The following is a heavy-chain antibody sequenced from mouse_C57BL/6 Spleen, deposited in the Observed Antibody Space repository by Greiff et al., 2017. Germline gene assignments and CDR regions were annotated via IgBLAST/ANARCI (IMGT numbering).Heavy chain of an antibody. D-gene: IGHD1-1*01. CDR2: INPSSGYP. V-gene: IGHV1-4*01. J-gene: IGHJ1*03. CDR1: GYTFTSYT. Sequence: QVQLKQSGAELARPGASVKMSCKASGYTFTSYTMHWVKQRPGQGLEWIGYINPSSGYPKYNQKFKDKATLTADKSSSTVYMQLSSLTSEDSAVYYCARSGYGSSPWYFDVWGTGTTVTVSS. CDR3: ARSGYGSSPWYFDV.